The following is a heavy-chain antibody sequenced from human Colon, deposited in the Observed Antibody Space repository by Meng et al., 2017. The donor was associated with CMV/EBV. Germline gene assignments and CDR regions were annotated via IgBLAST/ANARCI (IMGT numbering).Heavy chain of an antibody. CDR1: GLTVSSMY. V-gene: IGHV3-53*01. CDR2: IYPDGDT. CDR3: AKDWRYCDGVTCHEDS. J-gene: IGHJ3*01. D-gene: IGHD2-21*01. Sequence: GESLKISCAASGLTVSSMYMTWVRQAPGKGLDWVSVIYPDGDTNYADSVRGRFTISRDDSKNTVYLQMNNLRADDTAVYYCAKDWRYCDGVTCHEDSWGQGTMVTVSS.